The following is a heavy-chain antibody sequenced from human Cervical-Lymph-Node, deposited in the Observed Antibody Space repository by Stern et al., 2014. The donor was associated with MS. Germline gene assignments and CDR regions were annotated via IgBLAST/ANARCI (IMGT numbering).Heavy chain of an antibody. CDR3: ARTGIAVAAPNWYFDL. D-gene: IGHD6-19*01. V-gene: IGHV4-59*01. CDR1: GGSLSSYY. J-gene: IGHJ2*01. Sequence: QVQLQESGPGLVKPSETLSLTCTVSGGSLSSYYWTWIRQPPGPGLEWIGYLYYSGSTNYNPSLKSRVTISVDTSKNQFSLKLSSVTAADTAVYYCARTGIAVAAPNWYFDLWGRGTLVTVSS. CDR2: LYYSGST.